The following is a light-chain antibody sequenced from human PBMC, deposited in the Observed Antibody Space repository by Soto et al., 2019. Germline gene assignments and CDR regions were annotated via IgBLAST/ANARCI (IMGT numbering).Light chain of an antibody. CDR2: STN. Sequence: QAVVTQEPSFSVSPGGTVTLTCGLSSGSVSTTYSPSWYQQTPGQAPRTLIYSTNTRSSGVPYRFSGSILGDKAALTITGAQADDESDYDCVLDMGSGISVFGGGTKVTVL. V-gene: IGLV8-61*01. CDR3: VLDMGSGISV. CDR1: SGSVSTTYS. J-gene: IGLJ3*02.